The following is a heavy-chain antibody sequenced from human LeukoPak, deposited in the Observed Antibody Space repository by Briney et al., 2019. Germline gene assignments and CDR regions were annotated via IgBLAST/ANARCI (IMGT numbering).Heavy chain of an antibody. D-gene: IGHD3-22*01. CDR2: INHSGST. J-gene: IGHJ4*02. CDR1: GGSFSGYY. CDR3: ARGRTRPYYYDSSGYGY. Sequence: PSETLSLTCAVYGGSFSGYYWSWIRQPPGKGLEWIGEINHSGSTNYNPSLKSRVTISVDTSKNQFSLKLSSVTAADTAVYYCARGRTRPYYYDSSGYGYWGQGTLVTVSS. V-gene: IGHV4-34*01.